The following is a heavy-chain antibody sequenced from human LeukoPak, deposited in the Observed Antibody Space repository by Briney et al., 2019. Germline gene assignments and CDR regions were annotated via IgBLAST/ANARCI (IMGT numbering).Heavy chain of an antibody. CDR2: IWYDGSNK. Sequence: GRSLRLSCAASGFTFSSYGMHWVRQAPGEGLERVAVIWYDGSNKYYADSVKGRFTISRDNSKNTLYLQMNSLRAEDTAVYYCARAYYYDSSGYYYPYYYGMDVWGQGTTVTVSS. CDR3: ARAYYYDSSGYYYPYYYGMDV. V-gene: IGHV3-33*01. D-gene: IGHD3-22*01. CDR1: GFTFSSYG. J-gene: IGHJ6*02.